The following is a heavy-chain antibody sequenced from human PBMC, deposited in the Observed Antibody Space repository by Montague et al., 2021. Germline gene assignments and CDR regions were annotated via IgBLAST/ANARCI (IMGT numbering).Heavy chain of an antibody. V-gene: IGHV4-59*08. Sequence: SETLSLTCTVSGGSISGHLWSWVRQPPGKGLDYIGYIYYSGNTNYNPSLKSRVTISVDTSKNQFSLKLSSVTAADTAVYYCVRSQGYCSSNSCFHYFDYWGQGTLVTVSS. CDR1: GGSISGHL. D-gene: IGHD2-2*01. CDR3: VRSQGYCSSNSCFHYFDY. J-gene: IGHJ4*02. CDR2: IYYSGNT.